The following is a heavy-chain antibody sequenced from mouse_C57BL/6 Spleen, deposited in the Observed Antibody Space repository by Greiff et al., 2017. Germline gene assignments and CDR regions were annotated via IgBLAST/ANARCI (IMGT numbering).Heavy chain of an antibody. Sequence: EVQRVESGGGLVQPGGSMKLSCAASGFTFSDAWMDWVRQSPGKGLEWVAEIRNNTNNHATYYAVSVKGRFTISRDDSKSSVYMQMNSLRAEDTGIYYCTRPGSNDDYWGQGTTLTVSS. J-gene: IGHJ2*01. CDR3: TRPGSNDDY. V-gene: IGHV6-6*01. CDR1: GFTFSDAW. CDR2: IRNNTNNHAT. D-gene: IGHD2-12*01.